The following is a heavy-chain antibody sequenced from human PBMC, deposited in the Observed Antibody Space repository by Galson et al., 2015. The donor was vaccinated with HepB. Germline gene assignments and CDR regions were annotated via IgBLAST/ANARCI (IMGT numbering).Heavy chain of an antibody. V-gene: IGHV3-21*01. J-gene: IGHJ4*02. CDR1: AFTFRSHI. D-gene: IGHD6-6*01. CDR2: FSSSSSYI. CDR3: ASSIAARAYYFDY. Sequence: SLRLSGLASAFTFRSHILNWVGEAPGEGLGWVWCFSSSSSYIYYADSVKGRFTISRDNAKNSLYLQMNGLRAEDTAVYYCASSIAARAYYFDYWGQGTLVTVSS.